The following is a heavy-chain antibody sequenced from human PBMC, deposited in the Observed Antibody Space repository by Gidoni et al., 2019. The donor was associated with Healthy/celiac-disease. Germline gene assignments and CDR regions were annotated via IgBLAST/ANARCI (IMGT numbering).Heavy chain of an antibody. D-gene: IGHD6-13*01. CDR2: INPSGGST. Sequence: QVQLVQSGAEVKKPGASVKVSCKASGYTFTSYYMHWVRQAPGQGLEWMGIINPSGGSTSYAQKFQGRVTMTRDTSTSTVYMELSSLRSEDTAVYYCARTLRGYSSSWPKRDYYYYGMDVWGQGTTVTVSS. V-gene: IGHV1-46*01. CDR3: ARTLRGYSSSWPKRDYYYYGMDV. J-gene: IGHJ6*02. CDR1: GYTFTSYY.